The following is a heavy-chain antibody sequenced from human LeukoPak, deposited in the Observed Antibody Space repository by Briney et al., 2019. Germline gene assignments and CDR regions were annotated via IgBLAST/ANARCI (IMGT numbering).Heavy chain of an antibody. V-gene: IGHV4-61*08. D-gene: IGHD3-10*01. CDR3: ARMVQGGYFDS. CDR1: GGSISVSGYF. J-gene: IGHJ4*02. Sequence: SETLSLTCTVSGGSISVSGYFWSFIRQSPGKGLEWIGYIFDSGSTNYNSSLKSRVTISVATSKNQFSLNLSSVTAADTAVYYCARMVQGGYFDSWGQGILVTVSS. CDR2: IFDSGST.